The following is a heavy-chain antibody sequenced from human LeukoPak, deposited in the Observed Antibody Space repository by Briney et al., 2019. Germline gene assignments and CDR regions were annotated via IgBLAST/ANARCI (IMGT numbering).Heavy chain of an antibody. CDR2: IDHRGDT. CDR3: ARGATISETGYFDF. CDR1: GGSYSRYY. V-gene: IGHV4-34*01. Sequence: PSETLSLTCAVYGGSYSRYYWSWIRQSPGKGLEWIAEIDHRGDTNYNPSVKSRVTISVDTSKSQFSLKVRSLSAADTAVYYCARGATISETGYFDFWGQGILVTVSS. D-gene: IGHD5-24*01. J-gene: IGHJ4*03.